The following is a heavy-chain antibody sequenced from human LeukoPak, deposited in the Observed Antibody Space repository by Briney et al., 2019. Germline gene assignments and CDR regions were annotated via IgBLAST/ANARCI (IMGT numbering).Heavy chain of an antibody. V-gene: IGHV3-48*03. CDR1: GFTFSSFE. CDR3: ARGIGHSPMDY. J-gene: IGHJ4*02. CDR2: ISSRGGTI. D-gene: IGHD2-2*03. Sequence: GGSLRLSCAASGFTFSSFEMNWVRQAPGKGLEWVSYISSRGGTIYYADSVKGRFTMSRDNAKNSLYLQMNSLGAEDTAVYYCARGIGHSPMDYWGQGTLVTVSS.